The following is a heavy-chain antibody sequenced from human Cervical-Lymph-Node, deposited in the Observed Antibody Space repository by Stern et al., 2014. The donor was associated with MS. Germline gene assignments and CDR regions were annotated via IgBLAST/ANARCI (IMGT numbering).Heavy chain of an antibody. CDR2: LVLDDEK. J-gene: IGHJ4*02. CDR3: ARTKVGGGHFFDY. CDR1: GFSLSNSGMG. V-gene: IGHV2-70*01. Sequence: QVTLRESGPALVKPTQTLTLTCTFSGFSLSNSGMGVSWIRQPPGKALEGLELLVLDDEKYYSTFLQSMPTTSNGTTKKQVVVNMTNMDPVDTATYYSARTKVGGGHFFDYWGQGTLVTVSS. D-gene: IGHD3-16*01.